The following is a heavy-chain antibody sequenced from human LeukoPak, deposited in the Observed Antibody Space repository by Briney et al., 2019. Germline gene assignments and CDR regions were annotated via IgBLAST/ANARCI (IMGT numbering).Heavy chain of an antibody. D-gene: IGHD2-2*01. CDR1: GFTFSGSA. CDR2: IGSNANNYAT. CDR3: TRDFSTSSRDYFDY. Sequence: PGGSLRLSCAASGFTFSGSAIHWVRQSSGKGLEWVGRIGSNANNYATTYGASVNGRFSISRDDSENTAYLHMNSLKTEDTAVYYCTRDFSTSSRDYFDYWGQGTLVTVSS. V-gene: IGHV3-73*01. J-gene: IGHJ4*02.